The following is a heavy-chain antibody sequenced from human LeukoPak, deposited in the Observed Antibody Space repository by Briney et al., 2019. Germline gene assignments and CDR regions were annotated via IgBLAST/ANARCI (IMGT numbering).Heavy chain of an antibody. CDR1: GGAISNGGYY. V-gene: IGHV4-31*03. CDR2: IYDSGTI. D-gene: IGHD1-14*01. J-gene: IGHJ4*02. Sequence: SETLSLTCTVSGGAISNGGYYWSWIRQHPGKLLVWIGYIYDSGTIYYSPALQSRVTISVDTSDNKFSLKLRSLTAADTAVYYCARGGDRRGFDYWGQGTLVTVSS. CDR3: ARGGDRRGFDY.